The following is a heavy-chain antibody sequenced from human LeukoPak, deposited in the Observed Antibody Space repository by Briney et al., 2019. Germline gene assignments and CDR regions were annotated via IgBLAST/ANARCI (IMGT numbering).Heavy chain of an antibody. Sequence: GASVKVSCKASGYTFTSYYIHWVRQAPGQGLEWMGIFNPSAGSTSYAQKFQGRVTMTRDTSTSTVYMELSSLRSEDTAVYYCARGLPYDSSGYYPGYWGQGTLVTVSS. J-gene: IGHJ4*02. CDR1: GYTFTSYY. CDR2: FNPSAGST. V-gene: IGHV1-46*01. D-gene: IGHD3-22*01. CDR3: ARGLPYDSSGYYPGY.